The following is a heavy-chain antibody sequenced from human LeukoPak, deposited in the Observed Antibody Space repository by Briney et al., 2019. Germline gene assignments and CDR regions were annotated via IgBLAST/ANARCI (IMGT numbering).Heavy chain of an antibody. CDR3: ARGGGYSYGYRVYY. Sequence: GGSLRLSCAASGVTFSSYSMNWVRQAPGKGLEWVSSISSSSSYIYYADSVKGRFTISRDNAKNSLYLQMNSLRAEDTAVYYCARGGGYSYGYRVYYWGQGTLVTVSS. J-gene: IGHJ4*02. CDR2: ISSSSSYI. CDR1: GVTFSSYS. V-gene: IGHV3-21*01. D-gene: IGHD5-18*01.